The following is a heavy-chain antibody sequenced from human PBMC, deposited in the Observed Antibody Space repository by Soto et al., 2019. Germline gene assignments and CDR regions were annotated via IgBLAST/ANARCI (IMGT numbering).Heavy chain of an antibody. J-gene: IGHJ5*02. D-gene: IGHD4-4*01. Sequence: QVQLVESGGGVVQPGRSLRLFCAASGFTFSSYGMNWVRQAPGQGLEWVAVISYDGSNKYYADSVKGRFTISRDNSKNTLYLQMNSLRAEDTALYYCAKLSGRGVTPPWFDPWGQGNLVTVSS. V-gene: IGHV3-30*18. CDR1: GFTFSSYG. CDR3: AKLSGRGVTPPWFDP. CDR2: ISYDGSNK.